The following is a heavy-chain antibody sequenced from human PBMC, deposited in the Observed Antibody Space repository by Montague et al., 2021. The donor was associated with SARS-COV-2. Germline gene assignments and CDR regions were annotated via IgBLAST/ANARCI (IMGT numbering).Heavy chain of an antibody. J-gene: IGHJ4*02. V-gene: IGHV6-1*01. CDR2: TYYRSKWYY. CDR1: GDSVSSNTAA. CDR3: ARGPRYGLSWSFDY. Sequence: CAISGDSVSSNTAASNWHRQSLSPVLDRLGKTYYRSKWYYDYAVSVKSRMTISPDTSKNQFSLQLSSVTPEDRVVYYCARGPRYGLSWSFDYWSQGTLVTVSS. D-gene: IGHD5-18*01.